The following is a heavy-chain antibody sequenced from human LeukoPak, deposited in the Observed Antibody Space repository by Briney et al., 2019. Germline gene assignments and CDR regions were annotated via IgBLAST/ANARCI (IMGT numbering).Heavy chain of an antibody. D-gene: IGHD6-13*01. CDR3: ARGQQLVLGPFDI. J-gene: IGHJ3*02. Sequence: GASVKVSCKASGYTFTGYYMHWVRQAPGQGLEWMGWINPNSGGTNYAQKFQGWVTMTRDTSISTAYMELSRLRSDDTAVYYCARGQQLVLGPFDIWGQGTMVTVSS. CDR2: INPNSGGT. V-gene: IGHV1-2*04. CDR1: GYTFTGYY.